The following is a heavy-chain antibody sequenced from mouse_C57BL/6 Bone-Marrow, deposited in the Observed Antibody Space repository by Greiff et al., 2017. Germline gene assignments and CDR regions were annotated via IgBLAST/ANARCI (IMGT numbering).Heavy chain of an antibody. CDR3: ARLGWPSSYFDY. V-gene: IGHV1-9*01. D-gene: IGHD2-3*01. CDR1: GYTFTGYW. Sequence: QVQLQQSGAELMKPGASVKLSCKATGYTFTGYWIEWVKQRPGHGLEWIGEILPGRGSTNYNEKFKGKATFTADTSSNTAYMQLSSLTTEDSAIYYCARLGWPSSYFDYWGQGTTLTVSS. CDR2: ILPGRGST. J-gene: IGHJ2*01.